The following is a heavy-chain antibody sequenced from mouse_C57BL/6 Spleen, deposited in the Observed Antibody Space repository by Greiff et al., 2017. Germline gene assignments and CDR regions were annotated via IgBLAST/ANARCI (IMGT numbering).Heavy chain of an antibody. V-gene: IGHV1-52*01. CDR1: GYTFTSYW. Sequence: QVQLQQPGAELVRPGSSVKLSCKASGYTFTSYWMHWVKQRPIQGLEWIGNIDPSDSETHYNQKFKDKATLTVDKSTSTAYMQLSSLTSEDSAVYYCARRGDDYDEVDYWGQGTSVTVSS. CDR2: IDPSDSET. CDR3: ARRGDDYDEVDY. J-gene: IGHJ4*01. D-gene: IGHD2-4*01.